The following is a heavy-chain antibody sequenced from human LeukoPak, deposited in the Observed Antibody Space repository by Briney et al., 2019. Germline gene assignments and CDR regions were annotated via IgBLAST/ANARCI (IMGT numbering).Heavy chain of an antibody. CDR2: IIPIFGTA. D-gene: IGHD3-3*01. CDR3: ARGPRISTIFGVVTRYYYYYGMDV. CDR1: GYTFTSYG. V-gene: IGHV1-69*13. J-gene: IGHJ6*02. Sequence: GASVKVSCKASGYTFTSYGISWVRQAPGQGLEWMGGIIPIFGTANYAQKFQGRVTITADESTSTAYMELSSLRSEDTAVYYCARGPRISTIFGVVTRYYYYYGMDVWGQGTTVTVSS.